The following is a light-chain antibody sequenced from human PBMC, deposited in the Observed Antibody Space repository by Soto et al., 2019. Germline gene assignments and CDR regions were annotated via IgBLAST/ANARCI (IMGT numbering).Light chain of an antibody. CDR3: SSYASSSTYV. J-gene: IGLJ1*01. V-gene: IGLV2-14*01. Sequence: QSVLTPPASVSGSPGQSITIYCTGTSSDVGGYNYVSWYQQHPGKAPKFIIYEVSSRPSGVANRFSGSKSGITASLTISGLQAEDEADYYCSSYASSSTYVFGTGTKVTVL. CDR1: SSDVGGYNY. CDR2: EVS.